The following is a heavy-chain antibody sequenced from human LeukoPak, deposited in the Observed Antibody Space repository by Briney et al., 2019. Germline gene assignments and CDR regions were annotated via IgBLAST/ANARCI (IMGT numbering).Heavy chain of an antibody. Sequence: GGSLTLSCAASGFTFDCCGMHWVRQAPGKGLEWVAFIRNVGNDKYYADSVKGRFFISRDNSKNTLYLQMNSLRAEDTAVYYCARVTYGSGTYGAFDYWGQGTLVTVSS. CDR2: IRNVGNDK. CDR1: GFTFDCCG. CDR3: ARVTYGSGTYGAFDY. D-gene: IGHD3-10*01. J-gene: IGHJ4*02. V-gene: IGHV3-30*02.